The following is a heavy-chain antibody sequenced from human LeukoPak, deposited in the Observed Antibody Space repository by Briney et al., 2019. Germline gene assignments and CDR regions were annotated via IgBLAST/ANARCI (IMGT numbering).Heavy chain of an antibody. CDR3: ARGPTQYFQH. J-gene: IGHJ1*01. CDR1: GGSISSGGYS. Sequence: TLSLTCAVSGGSISSGGYSWSWIRQPPGKGLEWIGYIYHSGSTYYNPSLKSRVTISVDRSKNQFSLKLSSVTAADTAVYHCARGPTQYFQHWGQGTLVTVSS. V-gene: IGHV4-30-2*01. CDR2: IYHSGST.